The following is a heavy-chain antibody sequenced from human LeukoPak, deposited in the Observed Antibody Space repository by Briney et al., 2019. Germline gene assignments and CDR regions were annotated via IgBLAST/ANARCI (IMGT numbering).Heavy chain of an antibody. Sequence: GGSLRLSCAASGFTFSSYAMSWVRQAPGKGLEWVSAISSSGGSTYYADSVKGRFTISRDNSKNTLYLQMNSLRAEDTAVYYCAKCYGDPGRFDPWGQGTLVTVSS. CDR3: AKCYGDPGRFDP. CDR1: GFTFSSYA. J-gene: IGHJ5*02. CDR2: ISSSGGST. D-gene: IGHD4-17*01. V-gene: IGHV3-23*01.